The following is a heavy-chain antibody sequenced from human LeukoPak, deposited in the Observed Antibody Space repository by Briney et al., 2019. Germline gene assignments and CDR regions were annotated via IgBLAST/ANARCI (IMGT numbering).Heavy chain of an antibody. CDR1: GFTFSSYW. CDR2: IIIDGSST. J-gene: IGHJ4*02. CDR3: ARSYGSGSYYAVSPSDY. D-gene: IGHD3-10*01. V-gene: IGHV3-74*01. Sequence: GGSLRLSCAASGFTFSSYWMHWVRQAPGKGLVWVSRIIIDGSSTSYADSVKGRFTISRDNAKNTLYLQMNSLRAEDTAVYYCARSYGSGSYYAVSPSDYWGQGTLVTVSS.